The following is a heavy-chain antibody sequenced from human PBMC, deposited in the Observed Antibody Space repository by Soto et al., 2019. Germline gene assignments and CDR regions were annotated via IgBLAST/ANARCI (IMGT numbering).Heavy chain of an antibody. CDR1: GGTFSSYT. J-gene: IGHJ6*03. CDR3: ARDRGYCSGGSCYSESYYYYMDV. V-gene: IGHV1-69*04. Sequence: SVKVSCKASGGTFSSYTISWVRQAPGQGLEWMGRIIPILGIANYAQKFQGRVTITADKSTSTAYMELSSLRSEDTAVYYCARDRGYCSGGSCYSESYYYYMDVWGKGTTVTVSS. D-gene: IGHD2-15*01. CDR2: IIPILGIA.